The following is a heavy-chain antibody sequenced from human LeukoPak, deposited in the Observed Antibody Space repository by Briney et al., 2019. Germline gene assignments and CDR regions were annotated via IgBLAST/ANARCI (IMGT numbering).Heavy chain of an antibody. CDR3: ASSPGDFWSGYRYYFDY. CDR2: IYYSGST. V-gene: IGHV4-59*01. D-gene: IGHD3-3*01. CDR1: GGSSSSYY. J-gene: IGHJ4*02. Sequence: SETLSLTCTVSGGSSSSYYWSWIRQPPGKGLEWIGYIYYSGSTNYNPSLKSRVTVSVDTSKNQFSLKLSSVTAADTAVYYCASSPGDFWSGYRYYFDYWGQGTLVTVSS.